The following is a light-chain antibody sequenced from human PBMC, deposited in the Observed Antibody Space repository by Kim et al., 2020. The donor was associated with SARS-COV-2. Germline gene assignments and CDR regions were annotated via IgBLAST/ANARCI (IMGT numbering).Light chain of an antibody. CDR3: FQHNSYPYT. Sequence: SASVGDRVTITCRASQGIGEDLAWFQQRPRKAPRRLIYATSTLQSEVPSRFSGGGSGTEFTLTINSLQPEDFATYYCFQHNSYPYTFGRGPSWRS. V-gene: IGKV1-17*01. CDR2: ATS. CDR1: QGIGED. J-gene: IGKJ2*01.